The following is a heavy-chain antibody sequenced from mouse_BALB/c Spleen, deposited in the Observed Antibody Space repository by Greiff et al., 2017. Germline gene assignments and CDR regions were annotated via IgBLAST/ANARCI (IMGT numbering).Heavy chain of an antibody. CDR2: ISYDGSN. D-gene: IGHD1-1*01. CDR1: GYSITSGYY. J-gene: IGHJ4*01. Sequence: EVQLQQSGPGLVKPSQSLSLTCSVTGYSITSGYYWNWIRQFPGNKLEWMGYISYDGSNNYNPSLKNRISITRDTSKNQFFLKLNSVTTEDTATYYCARGLLRYPYAMDYWGQGTSVTVSS. V-gene: IGHV3-6*02. CDR3: ARGLLRYPYAMDY.